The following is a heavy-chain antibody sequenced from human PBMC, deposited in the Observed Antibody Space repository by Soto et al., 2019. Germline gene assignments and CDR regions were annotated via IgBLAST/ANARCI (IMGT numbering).Heavy chain of an antibody. V-gene: IGHV3-15*01. Sequence: GGSLRLSCAASGFTFSNAWMSWVRQAPGKWREWVGRIKSKTDGGTTDCAAPVKGRFTISRDDSKNTLYLQMNSLKTEDTAVYDCTTDGVMIVVVIAPGRFWGQGTMVTVCS. CDR3: TTDGVMIVVVIAPGRF. D-gene: IGHD3-22*01. CDR2: IKSKTDGGTT. J-gene: IGHJ4*02. CDR1: GFTFSNAW.